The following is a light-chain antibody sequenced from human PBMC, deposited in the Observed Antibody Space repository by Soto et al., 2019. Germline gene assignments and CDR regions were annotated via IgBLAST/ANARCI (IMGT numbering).Light chain of an antibody. CDR2: AAS. Sequence: DIQMTQSPSTLSASVGDRVTITCRASQSISSWLAWYQQKPGKAPNLLIYAASSLESVVPSRFSGSGSGTEFTLTISSLQPDDFATYYCQQYNSYSPWTFGQGTKVEIK. J-gene: IGKJ1*01. V-gene: IGKV1-5*01. CDR1: QSISSW. CDR3: QQYNSYSPWT.